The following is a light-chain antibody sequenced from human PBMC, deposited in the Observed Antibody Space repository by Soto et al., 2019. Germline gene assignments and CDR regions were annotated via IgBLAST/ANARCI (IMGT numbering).Light chain of an antibody. CDR2: GAS. V-gene: IGKV3-20*01. Sequence: EIVLTQSPGTLSLSPGERATLSWRASQSVSSRYLAWYQQKPGQAPRLLIYGASSRATGIPDRFSGSGSGTDFTLTISRLEPEDFAVYYGEQYGSSHPITFGQGTRLEIK. J-gene: IGKJ5*01. CDR1: QSVSSRY. CDR3: EQYGSSHPIT.